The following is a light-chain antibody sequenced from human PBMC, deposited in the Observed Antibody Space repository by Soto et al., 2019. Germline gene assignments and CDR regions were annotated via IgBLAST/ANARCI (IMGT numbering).Light chain of an antibody. J-gene: IGLJ2*01. CDR3: AAWDDSLNGVV. CDR2: SNT. V-gene: IGLV1-44*01. CDR1: SSNIGSHT. Sequence: QSVLTLPPSASGTPGPTIAISCSGGSSNIGSHTVNWYQQLPGTAPRLLIYSNTQRPSGVPDRLSGSKSGTSASLAISGLQSEYEGDYYCAAWDDSLNGVVFGGGTKLTVL.